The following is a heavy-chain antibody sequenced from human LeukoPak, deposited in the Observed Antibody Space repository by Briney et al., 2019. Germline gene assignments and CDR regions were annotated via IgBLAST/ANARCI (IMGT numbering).Heavy chain of an antibody. CDR3: ARDAVYSSGSNWFDP. D-gene: IGHD6-19*01. CDR1: GYTFTGYY. J-gene: IGHJ5*02. V-gene: IGHV1-2*02. Sequence: APVKASCKASGYTFTGYYMHWVRQAPGQGLEWMGWINPNSGGTNYAQKFQGRVTMTRDTSISTAYMELSRLRSDDTAVYYCARDAVYSSGSNWFDPWGQGTLVTVSS. CDR2: INPNSGGT.